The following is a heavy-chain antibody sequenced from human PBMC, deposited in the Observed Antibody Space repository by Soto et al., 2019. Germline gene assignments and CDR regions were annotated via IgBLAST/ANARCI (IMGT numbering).Heavy chain of an antibody. Sequence: QVQLVESGGGVVQPGRSLRLSCVASGFTFRNYGMHWVRQAPGKGLEWVAVVSYSGNDEKFADSVKGRFTISRDNSKDTLYLQMNSLRAEDTAVYYCAKDGDEAAAGYYFDYWGQGTPVTVSS. J-gene: IGHJ4*02. CDR1: GFTFRNYG. V-gene: IGHV3-30*18. CDR3: AKDGDEAAAGYYFDY. CDR2: VSYSGNDE. D-gene: IGHD6-13*01.